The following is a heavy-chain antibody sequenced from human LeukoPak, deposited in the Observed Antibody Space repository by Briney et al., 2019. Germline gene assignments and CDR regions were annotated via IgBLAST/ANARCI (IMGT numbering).Heavy chain of an antibody. D-gene: IGHD3-22*01. CDR3: AKGSYYDSSGSFYFDY. V-gene: IGHV3-48*01. CDR1: GLTVSSYS. CDR2: ISSSSSTI. Sequence: PGGSLRLSCVASGLTVSSYSMNWVRQAPGKGLEWVSYISSSSSTIYYADSVKGRFTISRDNSKNTLYVQVNSLGTEDTAAYYCAKGSYYDSSGSFYFDYWGQGTLVTVSS. J-gene: IGHJ4*02.